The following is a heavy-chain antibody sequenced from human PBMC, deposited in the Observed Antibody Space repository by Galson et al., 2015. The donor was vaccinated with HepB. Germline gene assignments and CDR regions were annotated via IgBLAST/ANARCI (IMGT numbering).Heavy chain of an antibody. CDR2: INAGNGDT. CDR1: GYTFTNYD. V-gene: IGHV1-3*01. CDR3: ARIDCTGTSCYFYYFDY. Sequence: SVKVSCKASGYTFTNYDIHWVRQAPGQRLEWMALINAGNGDTKYSQRFQARVTVTRDTSASTSYMELSGLTSEDTALYYCARIDCTGTSCYFYYFDYWGQGTLV. D-gene: IGHD2-2*01. J-gene: IGHJ4*02.